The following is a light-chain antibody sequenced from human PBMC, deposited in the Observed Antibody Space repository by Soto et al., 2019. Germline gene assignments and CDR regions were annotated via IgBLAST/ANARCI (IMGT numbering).Light chain of an antibody. J-gene: IGLJ2*01. CDR1: SSNVGNNY. CDR2: DNN. V-gene: IGLV1-51*01. Sequence: QSVLTQPSSVSAAPGQTVTISCSGSSSNVGNNYVSWYQQLPGTAPKFLIYDNNKRPSGIPDRFSGSKSGTSATLGITGLQTGDEADYYCGTWDSSLSTVVFGGGTKLTVL. CDR3: GTWDSSLSTVV.